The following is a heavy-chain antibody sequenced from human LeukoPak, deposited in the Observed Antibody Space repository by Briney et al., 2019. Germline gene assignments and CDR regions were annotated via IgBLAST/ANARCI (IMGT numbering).Heavy chain of an antibody. CDR3: ARQHSSGYYRFDY. V-gene: IGHV5-51*01. CDR1: GYSFSDYW. D-gene: IGHD3-22*01. J-gene: IGHJ4*02. Sequence: PGESLKISCKGSGYSFSDYWIGWVRQMPGKGLERMGIIYPGDSDTRYSPSFQGQVTISADKSISTAYLQWSSLKASDTAMYYCARQHSSGYYRFDYWGQGTLVTVSS. CDR2: IYPGDSDT.